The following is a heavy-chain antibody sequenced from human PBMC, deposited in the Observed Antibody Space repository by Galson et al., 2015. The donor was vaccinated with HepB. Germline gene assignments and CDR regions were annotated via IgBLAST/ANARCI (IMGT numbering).Heavy chain of an antibody. D-gene: IGHD3-3*01. J-gene: IGHJ6*02. Sequence: SVKVSCKASGNTFTSYYMHWVRQAPGQGLQWMGIINPSGASTSYAQKFQGRVTMTRDTSTSTVYMELSSLRSEDTAVYYCARAYPQRRFLEWQPSAGGYYYFYGMDVWGQGTTVTVSS. V-gene: IGHV1-46*01. CDR3: ARAYPQRRFLEWQPSAGGYYYFYGMDV. CDR1: GNTFTSYY. CDR2: INPSGAST.